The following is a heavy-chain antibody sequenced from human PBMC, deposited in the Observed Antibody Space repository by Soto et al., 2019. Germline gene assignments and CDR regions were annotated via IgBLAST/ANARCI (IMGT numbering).Heavy chain of an antibody. J-gene: IGHJ5*02. CDR2: ISNDGGNT. D-gene: IGHD6-19*01. Sequence: QVQLVESGGGVVQPGRSLKLSCAASEFTFSSYTMYWVRRAPGTGLEWVAGISNDGGNTYYLDTVKGRFTTSRDTSKNTLYLEMNTLRVEDTAVYYCAGEWSISVAAPGSWGQGTLVTVSS. CDR3: AGEWSISVAAPGS. CDR1: EFTFSSYT. V-gene: IGHV3-30-3*01.